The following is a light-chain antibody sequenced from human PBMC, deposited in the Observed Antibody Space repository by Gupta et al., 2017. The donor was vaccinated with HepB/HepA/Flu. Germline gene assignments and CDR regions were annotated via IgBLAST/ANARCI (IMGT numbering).Light chain of an antibody. CDR2: DNN. V-gene: IGLV1-51*01. CDR3: GAWDGRLSVYV. CDR1: ISNIGNNF. J-gene: IGLJ1*01. Sequence: QPVSTPRPPGQAAPVYRLTISCAGSISNIGNNFVSWYQQLPETAPNLLIYDNNNRPSGIPDRFSGSKSGTSATLDITGLQTGGEADYYCGAWDGRLSVYVFGPGTEVTVL.